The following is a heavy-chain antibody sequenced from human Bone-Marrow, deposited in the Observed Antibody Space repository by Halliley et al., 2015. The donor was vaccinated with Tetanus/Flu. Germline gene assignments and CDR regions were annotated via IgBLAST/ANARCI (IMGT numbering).Heavy chain of an antibody. D-gene: IGHD2-2*01. CDR2: TYYRSKWYS. CDR1: GDSVSSNRAA. V-gene: IGHV6-1*01. CDR3: ASQFVILPGSKGAFDV. Sequence: GLVKPSQTLSLTCGISGDSVSSNRAAWNWIRQSPSRGLEWLGRTYYRSKWYSDYAVSVTGRMTINPDTSKNQFSLQLSSVTPEDTAVYFCASQFVILPGSKGAFDVWGQGTTVTVSS. J-gene: IGHJ3*01.